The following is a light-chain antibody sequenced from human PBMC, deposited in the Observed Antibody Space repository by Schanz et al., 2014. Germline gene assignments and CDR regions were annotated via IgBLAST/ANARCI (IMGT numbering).Light chain of an antibody. CDR3: QQRSNWPPWT. Sequence: EIVLTQSPATLSLSPGDRATLSCRASQSVSSIDLAWYQQKPGQAPNVLIYDASNRATGIPARFSGSGSGTAVTLTISSPEPADSAVYYCQQRSNWPPWTFGQGTKVEIK. CDR1: QSVSSID. CDR2: DAS. V-gene: IGKV3D-20*02. J-gene: IGKJ1*01.